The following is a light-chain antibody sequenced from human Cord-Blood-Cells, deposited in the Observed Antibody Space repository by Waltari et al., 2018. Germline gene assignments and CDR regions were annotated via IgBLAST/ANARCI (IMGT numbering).Light chain of an antibody. CDR3: CSYAGSSTFVV. J-gene: IGLJ2*01. Sequence: QSALTQPASVSGSPGQSITISCTGTSSDVGSYNLVSWYQQHPGKAPKLMSYEGSKRPSGVSNRFSGSKSGNTASLTISGLQAEDEADDYCCSYAGSSTFVVFGGGTKLTVL. V-gene: IGLV2-23*03. CDR1: SSDVGSYNL. CDR2: EGS.